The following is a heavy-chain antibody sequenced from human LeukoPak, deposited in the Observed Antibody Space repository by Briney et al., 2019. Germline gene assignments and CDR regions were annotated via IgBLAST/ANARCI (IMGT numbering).Heavy chain of an antibody. Sequence: GGSLRLSCAASGFTFSSYAMSWVRQAPGKGLEWVSAISGSGGSTYYADSVKGRFTISRDNSKNTLYLQMNSLRAEDTAAYYCAKGREDSSGWYPIDFDYWGQRTLVTVSS. CDR2: ISGSGGST. V-gene: IGHV3-23*01. CDR1: GFTFSSYA. J-gene: IGHJ4*02. D-gene: IGHD6-19*01. CDR3: AKGREDSSGWYPIDFDY.